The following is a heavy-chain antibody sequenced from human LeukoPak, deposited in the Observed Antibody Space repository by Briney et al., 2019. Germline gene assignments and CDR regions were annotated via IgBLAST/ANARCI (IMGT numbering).Heavy chain of an antibody. CDR1: GFTFSNRG. D-gene: IGHD3-10*01. V-gene: IGHV3-30*18. CDR2: ISYDGSNK. J-gene: IGHJ6*04. CDR3: AKDLRAVGMVRGVGYYYYGMDV. Sequence: PGGSLRLSCAASGFTFSNRGMHWVRQAPGKGLEWVAVISYDGSNKYYADAVKGRFTISRDNSKNTLDLQMNSLRVEDTAVYYCAKDLRAVGMVRGVGYYYYGMDVWGKGTTVTVSP.